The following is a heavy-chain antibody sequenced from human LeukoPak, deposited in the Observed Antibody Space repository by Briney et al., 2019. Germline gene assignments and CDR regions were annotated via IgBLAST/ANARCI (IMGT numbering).Heavy chain of an antibody. J-gene: IGHJ4*02. D-gene: IGHD3-22*01. Sequence: GGSLRLSCAASGFTFSSYGMHWVRQAPGKGLEWVAVISYDGSNKYYADSVKGRFTISRDNSKNTLYLQMNSLRAEDTAVYYCAKDRRYYDSSGIFSWLDYWGQGTLVTVSS. CDR3: AKDRRYYDSSGIFSWLDY. CDR1: GFTFSSYG. CDR2: ISYDGSNK. V-gene: IGHV3-30*18.